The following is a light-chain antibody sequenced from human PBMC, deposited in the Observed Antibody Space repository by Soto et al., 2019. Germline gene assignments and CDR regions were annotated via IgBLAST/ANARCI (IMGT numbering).Light chain of an antibody. CDR2: EVS. CDR3: CSYAGSSTSVV. J-gene: IGLJ2*01. CDR1: SSDVGSYNL. Sequence: QSVLTQPASVSGSPGQSITISCTGTSSDVGSYNLVSWYQQHPGKAPKLMIYEVSKRPSGVSNRFSGSKSGNTASLTISGLQAEDEAVYYCCSYAGSSTSVVFGGGTKVTVL. V-gene: IGLV2-23*02.